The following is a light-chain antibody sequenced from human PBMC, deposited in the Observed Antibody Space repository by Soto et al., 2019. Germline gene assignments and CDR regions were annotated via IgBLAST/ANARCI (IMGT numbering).Light chain of an antibody. V-gene: IGLV2-8*01. Sequence: QSALTQPPSASGSPGQSVTISCTGTSSDVGGYNYVSWYQQHPGKAPKLMISDVSKRPSGVPDRFSGSKSGNTASLTVSGLQAEDEADYCCSSYADSTVLFGGGTQLTVL. CDR1: SSDVGGYNY. CDR3: SSYADSTVL. J-gene: IGLJ2*01. CDR2: DVS.